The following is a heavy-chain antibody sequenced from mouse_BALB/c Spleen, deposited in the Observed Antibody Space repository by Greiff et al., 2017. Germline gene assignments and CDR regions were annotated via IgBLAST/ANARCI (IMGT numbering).Heavy chain of an antibody. Sequence: QVQLKQSGAGLVRPGTSVKISCTASGYTFTNYWLGWVKQRPGHGLEWIGDIYPGGGYTNYNEKFKGMATLTADTSSSTAYMQLSSLTSEDSAVYYCARCYYGSSYLDYWGQGTTLTVSA. CDR1: GYTFTNYW. J-gene: IGHJ2*01. V-gene: IGHV1-63*02. D-gene: IGHD1-1*01. CDR3: ARCYYGSSYLDY. CDR2: IYPGGGYT.